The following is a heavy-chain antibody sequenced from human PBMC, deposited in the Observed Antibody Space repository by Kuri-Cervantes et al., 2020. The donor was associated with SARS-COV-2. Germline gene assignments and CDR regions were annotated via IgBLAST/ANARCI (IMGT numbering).Heavy chain of an antibody. CDR3: ARAPQWVAGDDAFDI. J-gene: IGHJ3*02. CDR1: GFTFSDYY. Sequence: GGSLRLSCAASGFTFSDYYMSWIRQAPGKGLEWVSYISSSSSYTNYADSVKGRFTISRGNAKNSLYLQMNSLRAEDTAVYYCARAPQWVAGDDAFDIWGQGTMVTVS. D-gene: IGHD6-19*01. CDR2: ISSSSSYT. V-gene: IGHV3-11*05.